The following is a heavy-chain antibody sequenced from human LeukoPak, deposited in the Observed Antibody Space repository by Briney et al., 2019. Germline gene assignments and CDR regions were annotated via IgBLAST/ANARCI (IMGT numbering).Heavy chain of an antibody. CDR2: IIPIVGTA. D-gene: IGHD4-23*01. Sequence: ASVKVSCKASGGTFSSYAISWVRQSPGQGLKWMGGIIPIVGTANYAPKFQGRVTITTDESTSTAYMDLSSLRSADTAVYYCARVGYGGNWDYFDYWGQGTLVTVSS. CDR1: GGTFSSYA. CDR3: ARVGYGGNWDYFDY. J-gene: IGHJ4*02. V-gene: IGHV1-69*05.